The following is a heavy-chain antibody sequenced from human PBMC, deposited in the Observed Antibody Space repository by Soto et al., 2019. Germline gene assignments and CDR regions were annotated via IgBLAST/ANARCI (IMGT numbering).Heavy chain of an antibody. V-gene: IGHV4-30-2*01. Sequence: SETLSLTCAVSGGSVNSAGYSWSWIRQPPGKGLEWIGYIYHSGSTYYNPSLKSRVTISLDRSNNHFSLKLSSVTAADTAVYYCARVPIYYDSSGFYHYATFDIWGQGTLVTV. CDR3: ARVPIYYDSSGFYHYATFDI. J-gene: IGHJ3*02. D-gene: IGHD3-22*01. CDR1: GGSVNSAGYS. CDR2: IYHSGST.